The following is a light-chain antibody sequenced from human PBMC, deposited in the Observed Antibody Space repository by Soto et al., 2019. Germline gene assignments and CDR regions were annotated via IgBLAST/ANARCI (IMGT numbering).Light chain of an antibody. CDR2: CAS. CDR3: QQYSSYSPWT. CDR1: QSVNTSY. V-gene: IGKV3-20*01. Sequence: EIVLTHSPGTLSLSPGERATLSFSASQSVNTSYLSWYHQKTGHDPRLLIYCASSKATGSPDRFIGGGSWTDVSLTIISLQPDDVAAYYCQQYSSYSPWTFGQGTKVDIK. J-gene: IGKJ1*01.